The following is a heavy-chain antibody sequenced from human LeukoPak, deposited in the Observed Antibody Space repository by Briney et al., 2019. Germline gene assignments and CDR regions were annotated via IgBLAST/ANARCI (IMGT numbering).Heavy chain of an antibody. CDR1: GFTFDDYA. CDR2: ISWNSGRI. CDR3: AKGEADLDY. D-gene: IGHD6-25*01. V-gene: IGHV3-9*01. Sequence: GGSLRLSCAASGFTFDDYAMHWVRQAPGKGLEWVSGISWNSGRIGYADSVKGRFTISRDNAKNSLYLQMNSLRAEDTALYYCAKGEADLDYWGQGTLVTVSS. J-gene: IGHJ4*02.